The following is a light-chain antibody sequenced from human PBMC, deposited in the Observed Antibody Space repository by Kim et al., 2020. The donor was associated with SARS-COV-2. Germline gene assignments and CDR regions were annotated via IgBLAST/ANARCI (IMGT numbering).Light chain of an antibody. CDR2: GTS. CDR3: QQYGGSRIT. Sequence: TPEERATLSCRASQSVSSSYLAWYKQKPGQAPRLLIYGTSSRATGITDRFSGSGSGTDFTLSISRLEPEDCAVYYCQQYGGSRITFGQGTRLEI. V-gene: IGKV3-20*01. J-gene: IGKJ5*01. CDR1: QSVSSSY.